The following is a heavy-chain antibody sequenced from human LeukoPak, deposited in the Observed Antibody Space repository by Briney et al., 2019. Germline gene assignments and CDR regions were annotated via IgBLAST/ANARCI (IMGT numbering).Heavy chain of an antibody. CDR1: GGTFSSYA. CDR2: IIPILGIA. Sequence: ASVKVSCKASGGTFSSYAISWVRQAPGQGLEWMGRIIPILGIANYAQKFQGRVTITADKSTSTAYMELSSLRSEDTAVYYCARDAVVVVAATGFDYWAREPWSPSPQ. CDR3: ARDAVVVVAATGFDY. D-gene: IGHD2-15*01. V-gene: IGHV1-69*04. J-gene: IGHJ4*02.